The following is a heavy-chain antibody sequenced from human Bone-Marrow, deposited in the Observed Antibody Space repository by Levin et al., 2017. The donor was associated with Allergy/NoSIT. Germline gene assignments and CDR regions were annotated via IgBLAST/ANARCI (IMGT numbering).Heavy chain of an antibody. J-gene: IGHJ6*02. CDR2: IHWNDVI. V-gene: IGHV2-5*01. Sequence: SGPTLVKPTQTLTLTCTFSGFSLSSSGVGVGWIRQPPGKAPEWLADIHWNDVIHYSPFLKNRLTITKYSSKNQVVLRMTNMDPVDTATYFCVHRLVWRGLDGWGQGTTVTVSS. CDR3: VHRLVWRGLDG. CDR1: GFSLSSSGVG. D-gene: IGHD3-16*01.